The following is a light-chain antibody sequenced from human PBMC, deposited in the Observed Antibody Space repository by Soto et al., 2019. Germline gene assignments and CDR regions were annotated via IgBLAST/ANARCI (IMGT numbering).Light chain of an antibody. CDR1: QSIGTW. CDR3: QQSYSSTWT. Sequence: DVQMTQSPSTLSASVGDRVTITCRASQSIGTWLAWYQQKPGRAPKLLMFDASNLQSGVPSRFSGSGSGTDFTLTISSLHPEDFATYYCQQSYSSTWTFGQGTKVDI. V-gene: IGKV1-5*01. CDR2: DAS. J-gene: IGKJ1*01.